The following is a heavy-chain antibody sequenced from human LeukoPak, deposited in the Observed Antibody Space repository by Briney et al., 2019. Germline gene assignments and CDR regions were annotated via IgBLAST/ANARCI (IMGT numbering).Heavy chain of an antibody. CDR1: GFTFSDYY. CDR2: ITSSSSYT. V-gene: IGHV3-11*06. D-gene: IGHD5-12*01. Sequence: SGGSLRLSCAASGFTFSDYYMSWIRQAPGKGLEWVSYITSSSSYTNYAESVKGRFTISRDNAKTSLYLQMNSLRAEDTAVYYCARGPVDRVATITWYFDLRGRGTLVTVSS. J-gene: IGHJ2*01. CDR3: ARGPVDRVATITWYFDL.